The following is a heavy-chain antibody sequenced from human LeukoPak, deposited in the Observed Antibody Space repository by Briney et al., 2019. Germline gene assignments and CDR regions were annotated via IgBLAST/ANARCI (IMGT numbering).Heavy chain of an antibody. CDR3: ARAPGIVGTTPFGNY. V-gene: IGHV4-61*03. Sequence: PSEALSLTCSVFGGSFSSGSYYWSWIRQSPGKGLEWIVCICYSGSTNYNPSLRGRVAMSIDTSKNHFSLRLISVTAADTAIYYCARAPGIVGTTPFGNYWGRGTLVTVSS. CDR2: ICYSGST. D-gene: IGHD1-26*01. J-gene: IGHJ4*02. CDR1: GGSFSSGSYY.